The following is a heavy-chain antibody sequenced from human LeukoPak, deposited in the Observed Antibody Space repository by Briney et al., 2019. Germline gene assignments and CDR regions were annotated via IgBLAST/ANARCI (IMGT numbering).Heavy chain of an antibody. J-gene: IGHJ4*02. CDR1: GGSISSYY. D-gene: IGHD5-12*01. CDR2: IYYSGST. CDR3: ARIVGYSGYD. Sequence: SETLSLTCTVSGGSISSYYWSWIRQPPGKGLEWIGYIYYSGSTNYNPSLKSRVTISVDTSKNQFSLKLSSVTAADTAVYYCARIVGYSGYDWGQGTLVTVSS. V-gene: IGHV4-59*08.